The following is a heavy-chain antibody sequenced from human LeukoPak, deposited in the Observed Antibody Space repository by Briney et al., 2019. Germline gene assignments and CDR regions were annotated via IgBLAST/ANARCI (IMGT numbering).Heavy chain of an antibody. CDR3: AKDHPGYFDY. V-gene: IGHV3-33*06. J-gene: IGHJ4*02. CDR2: IWYDGSNK. Sequence: GGSLRLSCAASGFTFSSYGMHWVRQAPGKGLEWVAVIWYDGSNKYYADSVKGRFTISRDNSKNTLCLQMNSLRAEDTAVYYCAKDHPGYFDYWGQGTLVTVSS. CDR1: GFTFSSYG.